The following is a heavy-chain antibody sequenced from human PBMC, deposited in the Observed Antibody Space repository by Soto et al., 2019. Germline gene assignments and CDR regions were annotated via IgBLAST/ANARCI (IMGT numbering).Heavy chain of an antibody. D-gene: IGHD3-22*01. Sequence: GGSLRLSCAASGFTFSIYGMHWVRHAPGKGLEWVAVISYDGSNKYYADSVKGRFTISRDNSKNTLYLQMNSLRAEDTAVYYCAKDLEYYGSSGSFDYWGQGTLVTVS. CDR3: AKDLEYYGSSGSFDY. CDR2: ISYDGSNK. CDR1: GFTFSIYG. V-gene: IGHV3-30*18. J-gene: IGHJ4*02.